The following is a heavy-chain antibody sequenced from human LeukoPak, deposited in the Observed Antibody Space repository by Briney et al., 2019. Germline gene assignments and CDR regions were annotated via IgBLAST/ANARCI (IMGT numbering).Heavy chain of an antibody. CDR3: AKGFYDNSASGVFDI. CDR1: GFTFSSFA. Sequence: GRSLRLSCAASGFTFSSFATSWVRQAPGKGLEWVSGISASGGSTYYADSVKGRFTISRDNSKNPLYLQMNSLRAEDTAVYYCAKGFYDNSASGVFDIWGQGTMVTVSS. D-gene: IGHD3-22*01. V-gene: IGHV3-23*01. CDR2: ISASGGST. J-gene: IGHJ3*02.